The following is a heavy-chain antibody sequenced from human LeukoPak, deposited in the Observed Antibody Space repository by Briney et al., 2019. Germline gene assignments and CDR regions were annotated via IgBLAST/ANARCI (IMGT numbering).Heavy chain of an antibody. Sequence: PSETLSLTCAVFGGSFSGYYWSWVRQPAGKGLEWIGRIYTSGDTNYNPSVRGRLTISLDMSKNQFSLKLNSVTAADTAVYYCGRSMVRGTVTGVFDYWGQGIVVTVSS. V-gene: IGHV4-4*07. CDR2: IYTSGDT. CDR1: GGSFSGYY. J-gene: IGHJ4*02. D-gene: IGHD3-10*01. CDR3: GRSMVRGTVTGVFDY.